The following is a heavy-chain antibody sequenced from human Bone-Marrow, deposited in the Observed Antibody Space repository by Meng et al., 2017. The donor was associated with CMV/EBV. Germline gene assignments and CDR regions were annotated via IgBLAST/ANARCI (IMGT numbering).Heavy chain of an antibody. J-gene: IGHJ4*02. CDR1: GLTFSRFT. V-gene: IGHV3-30-3*01. Sequence: CAASGLTFSRFTMHWVGQAPGKGLEWVATILYDGSNNYYADTVKGRFTISRVNSKNTLYLQMSSLRPEDTAVYYCARDGDYTHYFDYWGQGTLVTVSS. D-gene: IGHD4-17*01. CDR2: ILYDGSNN. CDR3: ARDGDYTHYFDY.